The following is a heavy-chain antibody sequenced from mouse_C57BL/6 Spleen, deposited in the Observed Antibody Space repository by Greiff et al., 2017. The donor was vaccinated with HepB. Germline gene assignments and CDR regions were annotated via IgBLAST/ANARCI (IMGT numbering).Heavy chain of an antibody. D-gene: IGHD1-1*01. J-gene: IGHJ2*01. V-gene: IGHV1-82*01. CDR1: GYAFSSSW. CDR2: IYPGDGDT. CDR3: ARSGYYGSRCDY. Sequence: QVQLQQSGPELVKPGASVKISCKASGYAFSSSWMNWVKQRPGKGLEWIGRIYPGDGDTNYNGKFKGKATLTADKSSSTAYMQLSSLTSEDSAVYFCARSGYYGSRCDYWGQGTTLTVSS.